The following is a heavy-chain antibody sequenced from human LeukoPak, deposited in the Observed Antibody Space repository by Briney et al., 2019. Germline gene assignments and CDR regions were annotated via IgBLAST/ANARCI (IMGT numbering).Heavy chain of an antibody. CDR2: IYDSGST. CDR1: GGSISSYY. J-gene: IGHJ6*02. CDR3: ARHYYGSGSSPMDV. Sequence: SGTLSLTCTVSGGSISSYYWSWIRQPPGKGLEWIGYIYDSGSTNYNPSLKSRVTISLDTSRKQFSLKLTSVTATDTAVFYCARHYYGSGSSPMDVWGQGTTVTVSS. V-gene: IGHV4-59*08. D-gene: IGHD3-10*01.